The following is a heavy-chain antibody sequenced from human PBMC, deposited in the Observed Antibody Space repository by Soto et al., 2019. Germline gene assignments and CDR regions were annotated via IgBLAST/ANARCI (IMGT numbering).Heavy chain of an antibody. V-gene: IGHV3-48*02. Sequence: GGSLRLSCTASGFTFGDYAMSWFRQAPGKGLEWVGFIRSNSGNTYYADSVKGRFTISRDNAKNSLYLQMNSLRDEDTAVYYCARDGESSSSSDFDYWGQGTLVTVSS. CDR3: ARDGESSSSSDFDY. D-gene: IGHD6-6*01. J-gene: IGHJ4*02. CDR2: IRSNSGNT. CDR1: GFTFGDYA.